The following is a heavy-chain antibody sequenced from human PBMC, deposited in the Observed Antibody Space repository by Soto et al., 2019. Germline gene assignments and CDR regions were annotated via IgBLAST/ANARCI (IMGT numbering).Heavy chain of an antibody. J-gene: IGHJ4*02. Sequence: SETLSLTCAVYGGSFSGYYWSWIRQPPGKGLEWIGEINHSGSTNYNPSLKSRVTISVDTSKNQFSLKLSSVTAADTAVYYCARGYCTHGVCHFDYWGQGTLVTVSS. CDR1: GGSFSGYY. CDR3: ARGYCTHGVCHFDY. CDR2: INHSGST. V-gene: IGHV4-34*01. D-gene: IGHD2-8*01.